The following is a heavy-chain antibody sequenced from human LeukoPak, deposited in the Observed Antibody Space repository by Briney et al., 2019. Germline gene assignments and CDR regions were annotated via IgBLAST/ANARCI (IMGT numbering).Heavy chain of an antibody. D-gene: IGHD3-10*01. Sequence: SETLSLTCTVSGGSISSYYWSWIRQPPGKGLEWIGYIYYSGSTNYNPSLKSRVTISVDTSKNQFSLKLSSVTAADTAVYYCARRVYYYGSGTPSWFDPWGQGTLVTVSS. CDR3: ARRVYYYGSGTPSWFDP. CDR2: IYYSGST. J-gene: IGHJ5*02. CDR1: GGSISSYY. V-gene: IGHV4-59*12.